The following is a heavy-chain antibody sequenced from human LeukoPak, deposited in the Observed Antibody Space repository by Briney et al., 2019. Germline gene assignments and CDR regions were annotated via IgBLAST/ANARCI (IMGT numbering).Heavy chain of an antibody. J-gene: IGHJ4*02. CDR3: ASDGAADNFDF. CDR1: GFTFSSYE. Sequence: GGSLRLSCAASGFTFSSYEMNWVRQAPGKGLEWVSNIITSGRCIYYADSVKGRFTVSRDKAKSSLFLQMNSLRAEDTAVYYCASDGAADNFDFWGQGTLVTVSS. V-gene: IGHV3-48*03. CDR2: IITSGRCI. D-gene: IGHD6-13*01.